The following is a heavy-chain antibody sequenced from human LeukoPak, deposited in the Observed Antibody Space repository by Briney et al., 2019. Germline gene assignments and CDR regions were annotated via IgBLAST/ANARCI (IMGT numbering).Heavy chain of an antibody. D-gene: IGHD5-12*01. Sequence: SETLSLTCAVYGGSFSGYYWSWIRQPPGKGLEWIGEINHSGSTNYNPSLKSRVTISVDTSKNQFSLKLSSVTAADAAVYYCARGVVATINSYYCYMDVWGKGTTVTVSS. J-gene: IGHJ6*03. CDR1: GGSFSGYY. CDR2: INHSGST. V-gene: IGHV4-34*01. CDR3: ARGVVATINSYYCYMDV.